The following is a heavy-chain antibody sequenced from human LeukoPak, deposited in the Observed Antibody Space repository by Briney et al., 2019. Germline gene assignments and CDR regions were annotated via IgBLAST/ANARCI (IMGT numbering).Heavy chain of an antibody. CDR2: IRSKAYGGTT. D-gene: IGHD2-15*01. J-gene: IGHJ1*01. Sequence: GGSLRLSCTASGFTFGDYAMSWVRQAPGKGLEWVGFIRSKAYGGTTEYAASVKGRFTISRDDSKSIAYLQMNSLKTEDTAVYCCTRDAGIYCSGGSCYSYAEYFQHWGQGTLVTVSS. CDR3: TRDAGIYCSGGSCYSYAEYFQH. V-gene: IGHV3-49*04. CDR1: GFTFGDYA.